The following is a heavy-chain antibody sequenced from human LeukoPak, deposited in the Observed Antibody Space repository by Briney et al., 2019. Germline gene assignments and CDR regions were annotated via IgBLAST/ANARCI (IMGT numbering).Heavy chain of an antibody. CDR3: ARDYDILTGYHASFDY. CDR2: IYSGGSA. D-gene: IGHD3-9*01. J-gene: IGHJ4*02. Sequence: GGSLRLSCAASGFTVSSNFMSWVRQAPGKGLEWVSAIYSGGSAFYADSVKGRFTISRDNAKNSLYLQMNSLRAEDTAVYYCARDYDILTGYHASFDYWGQGTLVTVSS. V-gene: IGHV3-53*01. CDR1: GFTVSSNF.